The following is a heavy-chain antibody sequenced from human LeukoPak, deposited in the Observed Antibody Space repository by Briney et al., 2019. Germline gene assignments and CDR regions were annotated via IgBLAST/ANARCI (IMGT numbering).Heavy chain of an antibody. CDR2: IWFDGDDE. CDR3: ARDLGGDQLGKFDP. Sequence: GGSLRLSCAASGFTFSSYWMSWVRQAPGKGLEWVAIIWFDGDDEKYSDSVKGRFTISRDNSKNTLYLQMNSLRAEDTAVYYCARDLGGDQLGKFDPWGQGTLVTVSS. D-gene: IGHD7-27*01. J-gene: IGHJ5*02. V-gene: IGHV3-33*08. CDR1: GFTFSSYW.